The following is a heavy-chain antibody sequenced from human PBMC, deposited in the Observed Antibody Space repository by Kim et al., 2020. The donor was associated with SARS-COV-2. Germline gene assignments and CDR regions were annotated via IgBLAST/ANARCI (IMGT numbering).Heavy chain of an antibody. D-gene: IGHD4-17*01. J-gene: IGHJ4*02. V-gene: IGHV4-39*01. CDR3: ARRPHYGDYGAFDY. CDR2: IYYSGST. Sequence: SETLSLTCTVSGGSISSSSYYWGWIRQPPGKGLEWIGSIYYSGSTYYNPSLKSRVTISVDTSKNQFSLKLSSVTAADTAVYYCARRPHYGDYGAFDYWGQGTLGTVSS. CDR1: GGSISSSSYY.